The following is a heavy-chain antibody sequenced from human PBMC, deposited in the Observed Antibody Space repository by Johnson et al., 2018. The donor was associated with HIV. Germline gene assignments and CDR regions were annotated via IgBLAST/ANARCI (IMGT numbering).Heavy chain of an antibody. CDR2: ISFDGSNK. Sequence: QVQLVESGGGVVQPGRSLRLSCAAPGFTFSSYATHWVRQAPGKGLEWVAVISFDGSNKYDADSAKGRFTISRDNSKNTLYPQMSSLRAEDTAVYYCAKDLVVTAPGAFDIWGQGTMVTVSS. CDR3: AKDLVVTAPGAFDI. CDR1: GFTFSSYA. V-gene: IGHV3-30-3*01. J-gene: IGHJ3*02. D-gene: IGHD2-21*02.